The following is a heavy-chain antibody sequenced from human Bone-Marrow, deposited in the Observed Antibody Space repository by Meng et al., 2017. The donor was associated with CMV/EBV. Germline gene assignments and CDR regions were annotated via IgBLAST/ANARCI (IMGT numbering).Heavy chain of an antibody. CDR2: IKQDGSEK. V-gene: IGHV3-7*01. D-gene: IGHD1-7*01. Sequence: GESLKISCAASGFTFSSYWMSWVRQAPGKGLEWVANIKQDGSEKYYVDSVKGRFTISRDNAKNSLYLQMNSLRAEDTTVYYCARGGTTIYYYYGMDVWGQGTTVTVSS. CDR3: ARGGTTIYYYYGMDV. J-gene: IGHJ6*02. CDR1: GFTFSSYW.